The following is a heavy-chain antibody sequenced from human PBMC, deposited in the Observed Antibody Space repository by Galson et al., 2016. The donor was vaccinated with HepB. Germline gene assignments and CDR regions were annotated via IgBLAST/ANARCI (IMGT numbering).Heavy chain of an antibody. Sequence: QSGAAVKQPGESLKISCKGSGYTFTNYWIGWVRQMPGKGLEWMGITYPGDSDTRYTPSFQGQVTISADKSSSTAYLQWRSLKASDTGMYYCARHGGIASAGSGDYNWFGPWGQGTLVTVSS. J-gene: IGHJ5*02. D-gene: IGHD6-13*01. CDR3: ARHGGIASAGSGDYNWFGP. CDR2: TYPGDSDT. CDR1: GYTFTNYW. V-gene: IGHV5-51*01.